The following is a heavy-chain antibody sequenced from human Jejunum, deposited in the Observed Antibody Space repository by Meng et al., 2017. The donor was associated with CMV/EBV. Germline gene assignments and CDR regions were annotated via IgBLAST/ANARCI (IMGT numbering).Heavy chain of an antibody. CDR3: ATEQDVGTNIYPDWFDP. Sequence: QLQLQESGPGLVKPSETLSLTCTVPGGSISETSYYWGWLRHVPGRGLEWIGSIYHRGRPYYNPSLKSRVTMSVDTSKNQFSLNLTSVTAADTAIYYCATEQDVGTNIYPDWFDPWGQGTLVTVSS. D-gene: IGHD2-15*01. V-gene: IGHV4-39*07. J-gene: IGHJ5*02. CDR2: IYHRGRP. CDR1: GGSISETSYY.